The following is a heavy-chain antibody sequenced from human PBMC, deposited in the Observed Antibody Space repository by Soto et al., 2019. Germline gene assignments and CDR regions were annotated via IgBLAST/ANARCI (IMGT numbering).Heavy chain of an antibody. V-gene: IGHV2-5*02. D-gene: IGHD2-21*02. CDR3: VQTRCGGDCLQSYSSHSYYGLDV. CDR2: VYWDDDK. CDR1: GLSLSTIGEG. Sequence: QITLKESGPTLVKPTQTLTLTCTFSGLSLSTIGEGVGWIRQPPGKALEWLALVYWDDDKRYSPSLKSRLPITKDTSVNQVVLTMTNTGPVDTATYYCVQTRCGGDCLQSYSSHSYYGLDVWGQGTTVTVSS. J-gene: IGHJ6*02.